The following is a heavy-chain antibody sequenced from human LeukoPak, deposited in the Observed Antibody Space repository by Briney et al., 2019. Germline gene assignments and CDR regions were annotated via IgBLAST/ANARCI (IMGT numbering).Heavy chain of an antibody. J-gene: IGHJ6*04. CDR3: ARVGDYYDSSGSIKTPEDV. Sequence: PSQTLSLTCTVSGGSISSGSYYWSWIRQPAGKGLEWIGRIYTSGSTNYNPSLKSRVTISVDTSKNQFSLKLSSVTAADTAVYYCARVGDYYDSSGSIKTPEDVWGKGTTVTVSS. CDR2: IYTSGST. D-gene: IGHD3-22*01. V-gene: IGHV4-61*02. CDR1: GGSISSGSYY.